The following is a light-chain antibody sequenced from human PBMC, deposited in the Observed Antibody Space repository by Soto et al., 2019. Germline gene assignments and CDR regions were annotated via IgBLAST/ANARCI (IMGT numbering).Light chain of an antibody. CDR3: QQYNGYPYT. CDR1: QRISSW. J-gene: IGKJ2*01. V-gene: IGKV1-5*01. CDR2: DAS. Sequence: DIQITLAPSTLSASVGATVTITCRDSQRISSWLAWYNQTPGKAPNLLIYDASSLESVVPSRYSVSVSRTEFTLTISGLQHDDFATYYCQQYNGYPYTFGQGTKVDIK.